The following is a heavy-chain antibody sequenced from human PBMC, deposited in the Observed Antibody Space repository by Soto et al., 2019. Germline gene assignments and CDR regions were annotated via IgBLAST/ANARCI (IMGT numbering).Heavy chain of an antibody. CDR1: GFTFGSYG. CDR3: ARDQGRDDFWSGSYSSYYMDV. CDR2: IWYDGSNK. Sequence: GGYLRLSCAASGFTFGSYGMQWVRRAPGKGLEWVAVIWYDGSNKYYADSVKGRFTISRDNSKNTLYLQMNSLRAEDTAVYYCARDQGRDDFWSGSYSSYYMDVCGKGPTLTVSS. J-gene: IGHJ6*03. V-gene: IGHV3-33*01. D-gene: IGHD3-3*01.